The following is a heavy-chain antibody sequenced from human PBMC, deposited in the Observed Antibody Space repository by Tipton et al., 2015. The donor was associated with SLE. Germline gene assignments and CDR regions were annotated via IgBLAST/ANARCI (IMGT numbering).Heavy chain of an antibody. J-gene: IGHJ4*02. CDR3: AREWSSFDF. D-gene: IGHD2-15*01. V-gene: IGHV4-39*07. Sequence: TLSLTCTVSGASISSSSYYWGWIRQPPGKGLEWIASIYYTGSTYYDPSLKSRVTISVDTSKNQFSLTLTSVTAADTAVYYCAREWSSFDFWGQGTLVTVSS. CDR1: GASISSSSYY. CDR2: IYYTGST.